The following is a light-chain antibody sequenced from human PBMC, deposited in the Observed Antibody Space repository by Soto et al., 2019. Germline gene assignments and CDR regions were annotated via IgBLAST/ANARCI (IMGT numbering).Light chain of an antibody. CDR2: GAY. V-gene: IGKV3-20*01. CDR1: QSVTNSY. CDR3: QQYDISPLT. Sequence: EMVFTQSPCTLSLSPGERATLSCRASQSVTNSYLVWYQQKPGHSPRLLIYGAYFRATGIPDRFSGSGSGTDFTLTISRLEPEDFAVYYCQQYDISPLTFGGGTKVDIK. J-gene: IGKJ4*01.